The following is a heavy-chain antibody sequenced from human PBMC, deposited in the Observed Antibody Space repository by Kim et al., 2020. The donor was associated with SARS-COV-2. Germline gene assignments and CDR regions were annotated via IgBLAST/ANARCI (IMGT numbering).Heavy chain of an antibody. D-gene: IGHD3-22*01. V-gene: IGHV7-4-1*02. CDR1: GYTFTSYA. J-gene: IGHJ2*01. CDR3: ARAPYYYDSSGYHPNWYFDL. CDR2: INTNTGNP. Sequence: ASVKVSCKASGYTFTSYAMNWVRQAPGQGLEWMGWINTNTGNPTYAQGFTGRFVFSLDTSVSTAYLQISSLKAEETAVYYCARAPYYYDSSGYHPNWYFDLWGRGTLVTVSS.